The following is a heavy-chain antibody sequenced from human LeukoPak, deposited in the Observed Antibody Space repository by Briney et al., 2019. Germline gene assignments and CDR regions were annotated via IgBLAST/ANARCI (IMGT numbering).Heavy chain of an antibody. Sequence: GGSLRLSCAASGFRFSGYRMSWVRQAPGKGLEWVANIREDGRDIYYVDSVKGRFTISRDNAKNSLYLQMNSLRAEDTAVYYCARVGSPAITGAFDIWGQGTMVTVSS. V-gene: IGHV3-7*01. D-gene: IGHD5-24*01. J-gene: IGHJ3*02. CDR1: GFRFSGYR. CDR2: IREDGRDI. CDR3: ARVGSPAITGAFDI.